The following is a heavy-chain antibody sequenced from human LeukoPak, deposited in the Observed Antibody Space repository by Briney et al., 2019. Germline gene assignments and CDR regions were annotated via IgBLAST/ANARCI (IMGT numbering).Heavy chain of an antibody. J-gene: IGHJ6*03. CDR3: ARDLRVLLWFGEPVLGMDV. CDR2: MNPNSGNT. Sequence: ASVKVSCKASGYTFTSYDINWVRQATGQGLEWMGWMNPNSGNTGYAQKFQGRVTITRNTSISTAYMELSSLRSEDTAVYYCARDLRVLLWFGEPVLGMDVWGKGTTVTVSS. V-gene: IGHV1-8*03. CDR1: GYTFTSYD. D-gene: IGHD3-10*01.